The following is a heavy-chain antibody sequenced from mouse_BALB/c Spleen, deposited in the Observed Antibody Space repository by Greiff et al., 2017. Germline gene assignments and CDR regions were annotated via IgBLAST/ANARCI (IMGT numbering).Heavy chain of an antibody. J-gene: IGHJ4*01. V-gene: IGHV1-15*01. CDR2: IHPGSGGT. CDR1: GFNIKDTY. Sequence: VKLMESGAELVKPGASVKLSCTASGFNIKDTYMHWVKQTPVHGLEWIGAIHPGSGGTAYNQKFKGKATLTADKSSSTAYMELSSLTSEDSAVYYCTRRGGTGLYAMDYWGQGTSVTVSS. D-gene: IGHD4-1*01. CDR3: TRRGGTGLYAMDY.